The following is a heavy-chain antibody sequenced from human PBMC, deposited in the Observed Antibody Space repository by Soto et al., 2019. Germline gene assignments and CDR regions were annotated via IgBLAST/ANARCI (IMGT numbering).Heavy chain of an antibody. J-gene: IGHJ4*02. CDR3: ARDMGSSWYYFDY. CDR2: ISGSGGST. D-gene: IGHD6-13*01. CDR1: GFTFSSYA. V-gene: IGHV3-23*01. Sequence: GGSLRLSCAASGFTFSSYAMSWVRQAPGKGLEWVSAISGSGGSTYYADSVKGRFTISRDNSKNTLYLQMNSLRAEDTAVYYCARDMGSSWYYFDYWGQGTLVTVSS.